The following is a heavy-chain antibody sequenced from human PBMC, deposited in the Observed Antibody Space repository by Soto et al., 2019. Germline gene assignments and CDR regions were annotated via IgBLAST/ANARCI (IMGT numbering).Heavy chain of an antibody. CDR1: GGSISSGDYY. Sequence: QVQLQESGPGLVKPSQTLSLTCTVSGGSISSGDYYWSWIRQPPGKGLEWIGYIYYSGSTYYNPSLKSRVTIPVDTSKNQFSLKLSSVTAADTAVYYCARDGDYYDSSGYYWRYFDYWGQGTLVTVSS. D-gene: IGHD3-22*01. V-gene: IGHV4-30-4*01. CDR3: ARDGDYYDSSGYYWRYFDY. CDR2: IYYSGST. J-gene: IGHJ4*02.